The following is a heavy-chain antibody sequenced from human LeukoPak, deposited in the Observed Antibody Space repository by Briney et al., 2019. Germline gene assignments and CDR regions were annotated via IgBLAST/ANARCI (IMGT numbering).Heavy chain of an antibody. J-gene: IGHJ4*02. CDR1: GDSVTSGGYY. D-gene: IGHD3-10*01. V-gene: IGHV4-31*03. Sequence: PSETLSLTCTVSGDSVTSGGYYWNWIRQHPVKGLEWIGYNYYTGSTNYNPSLKSRINISADTSKNQFSLKLKSVTAADTAIYYCARSGLYYPGSGSFDYWGQGALVTVSS. CDR3: ARSGLYYPGSGSFDY. CDR2: NYYTGST.